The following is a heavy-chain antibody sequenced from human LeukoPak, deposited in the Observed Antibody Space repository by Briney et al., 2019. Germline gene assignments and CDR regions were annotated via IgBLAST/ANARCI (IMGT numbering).Heavy chain of an antibody. V-gene: IGHV4-61*02. D-gene: IGHD3-22*01. J-gene: IGHJ3*02. CDR2: FYTSGTT. CDR1: GVSISSDSYY. Sequence: SETLSLTCTVSGVSISSDSYYWSWIRQPAGKGLEWIGRFYTSGTTNYNPSLKSRVTISVDTSKNQFSLKVSSVTAADTAVYYCARDLYYGTSRYSPSDAFDIWGQGTMVTVSS. CDR3: ARDLYYGTSRYSPSDAFDI.